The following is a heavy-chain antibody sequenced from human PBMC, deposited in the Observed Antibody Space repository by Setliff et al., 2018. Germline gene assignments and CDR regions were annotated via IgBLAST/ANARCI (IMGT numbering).Heavy chain of an antibody. CDR2: IDPGDSET. V-gene: IGHV5-51*01. Sequence: GESLKISCQTSGYSFISYWIGWVRQMPGKGLEWIGIIDPGDSETKYSPSFQGQISISADLSIDTAYLQWTSLKASDTAMYYCVRRASGYFPLDYWGQGTLVTVSS. CDR3: VRRASGYFPLDY. D-gene: IGHD5-12*01. CDR1: GYSFISYW. J-gene: IGHJ4*02.